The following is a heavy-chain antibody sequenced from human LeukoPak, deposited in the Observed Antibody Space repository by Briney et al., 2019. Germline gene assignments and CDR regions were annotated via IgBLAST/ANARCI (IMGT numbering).Heavy chain of an antibody. V-gene: IGHV1-46*01. CDR1: GYTFTSYY. CDR2: INPSGGST. Sequence: ASVKVSCKASGYTFTSYYMYWVRQAPGQGLEWMGIINPSGGSTSYAQKFQGRVTMTRDTSTSTVYMELSSLRSEDTAVYYCARDGVMGAMSYWGQGTLVTVSS. J-gene: IGHJ4*02. CDR3: ARDGVMGAMSY. D-gene: IGHD1-26*01.